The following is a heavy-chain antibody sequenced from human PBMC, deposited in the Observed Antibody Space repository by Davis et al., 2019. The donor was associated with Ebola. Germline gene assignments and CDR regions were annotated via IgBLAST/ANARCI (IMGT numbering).Heavy chain of an antibody. CDR3: ARVHGGDSSGYYYAFDY. V-gene: IGHV4-30-4*08. CDR2: IYYSGST. J-gene: IGHJ4*02. Sequence: PSETLSLTCTVSGGSISSGDYYWSWIRQPPGKGLEWIGYIYYSGSTYYNPSLKSRVTISVDTSKNQFSLKLSSVTAADTAVYYCARVHGGDSSGYYYAFDYWGQGTLVTVSS. CDR1: GGSISSGDYY. D-gene: IGHD3-22*01.